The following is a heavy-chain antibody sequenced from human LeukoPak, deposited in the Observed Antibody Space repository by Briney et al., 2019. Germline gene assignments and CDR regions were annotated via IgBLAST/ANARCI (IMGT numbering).Heavy chain of an antibody. D-gene: IGHD4-11*01. V-gene: IGHV4-30-4*08. Sequence: SPSETLSLTCTVSGGSISSGHYYWSWIRQPPGKGLEWIGYIFYSGNSYYNPSLKSRVTISVDTSKNQFSLNVSSVTAADTAVYYCARLHPTFDYWGQGTLVTVSS. CDR3: ARLHPTFDY. CDR1: GGSISSGHYY. J-gene: IGHJ4*02. CDR2: IFYSGNS.